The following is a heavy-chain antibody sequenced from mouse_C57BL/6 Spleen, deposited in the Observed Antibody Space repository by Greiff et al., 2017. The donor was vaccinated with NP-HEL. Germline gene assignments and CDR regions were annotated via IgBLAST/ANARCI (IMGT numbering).Heavy chain of an antibody. CDR2: IYPSDSET. J-gene: IGHJ4*01. CDR1: GYTFTSYW. CDR3: ALTTVVADYYAMDY. D-gene: IGHD1-1*01. Sequence: VQLQQSGAELVRPGSSVKLSCKASGYTFTSYWMDWVKQRPGQGLEWIGNIYPSDSETHYNQKFKDKATLTVDKSSSTAYMQLSSLTSEDSAVYYCALTTVVADYYAMDYWGQGTSVTVSS. V-gene: IGHV1-61*01.